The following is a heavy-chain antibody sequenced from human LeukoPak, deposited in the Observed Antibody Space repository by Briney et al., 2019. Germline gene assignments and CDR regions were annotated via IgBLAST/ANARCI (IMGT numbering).Heavy chain of an antibody. CDR2: INAGNGNT. V-gene: IGHV1-3*01. CDR3: ARGVWSSRGMQYYFDY. J-gene: IGHJ4*02. D-gene: IGHD3-22*01. CDR1: GYTFSIYA. Sequence: ASVKISCKASGYTFSIYAMQWVRQAPGQRLEWMGWINAGNGNTKYSQKFQGRVTISRDTSASTAYMELSNLRSEDTALYYCARGVWSSRGMQYYFDYWGQGTLVTVSS.